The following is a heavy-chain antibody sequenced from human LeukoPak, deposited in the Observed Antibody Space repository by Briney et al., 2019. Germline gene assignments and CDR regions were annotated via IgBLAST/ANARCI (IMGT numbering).Heavy chain of an antibody. CDR3: ARGSIYDSSVPGAFDI. CDR2: INPNSGGT. V-gene: IGHV1-2*06. J-gene: IGHJ3*02. CDR1: GYTFTGYY. D-gene: IGHD3-22*01. Sequence: GAAVSVSCKASGYTFTGYYMHWVRQAPGQGLDWLGRINPNSGGTNYAQKFQGRITMTRDTSISPAYMELSRLRSHDTAVYYCARGSIYDSSVPGAFDIWGQGTMVTVSS.